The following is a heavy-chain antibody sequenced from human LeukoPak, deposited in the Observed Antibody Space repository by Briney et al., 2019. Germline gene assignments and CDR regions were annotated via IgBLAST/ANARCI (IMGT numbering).Heavy chain of an antibody. CDR3: AREGYGDYHFDY. CDR1: GFSLSSYS. Sequence: GGSLRLSCAASGFSLSSYSMNWVRQAPGKGLEWVSYISSSSSAIYYADSVKGRFTISRDYAKNSLYLQMNSLRAEDSAVYYCAREGYGDYHFDYWGQGTLVTVSS. CDR2: ISSSSSAI. D-gene: IGHD4-17*01. J-gene: IGHJ4*02. V-gene: IGHV3-48*04.